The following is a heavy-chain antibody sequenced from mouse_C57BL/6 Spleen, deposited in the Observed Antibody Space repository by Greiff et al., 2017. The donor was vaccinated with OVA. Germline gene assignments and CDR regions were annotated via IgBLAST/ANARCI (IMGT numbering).Heavy chain of an antibody. Sequence: VQLQQPGAELVKPGASVKLSCKASGYTFTSYWMHWVKQRPGQGLEWIGMIHPNSGSTNYNEKFKSKATLTVDKSSSTAYMQLSSLTSEDSAVYYCARAGDYDAAWAYWGQGTLVTVSA. D-gene: IGHD2-4*01. J-gene: IGHJ3*01. CDR2: IHPNSGST. CDR3: ARAGDYDAAWAY. CDR1: GYTFTSYW. V-gene: IGHV1-64*01.